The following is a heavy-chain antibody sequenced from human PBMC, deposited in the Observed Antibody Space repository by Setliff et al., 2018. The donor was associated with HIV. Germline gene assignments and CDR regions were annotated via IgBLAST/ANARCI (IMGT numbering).Heavy chain of an antibody. CDR3: ARATGAADL. CDR2: INTHNGNT. CDR1: GYIFTTFG. Sequence: ASVKVSCKASGYIFTTFGFSWVRQAPGQGLEWMGWINTHNGNTHYAQRFQGRVTMTRDTSTTTAYMELRSLGSDDTAVYYCARATGAADLWGQGTKVTVSS. D-gene: IGHD6-13*01. V-gene: IGHV1-18*01. J-gene: IGHJ5*02.